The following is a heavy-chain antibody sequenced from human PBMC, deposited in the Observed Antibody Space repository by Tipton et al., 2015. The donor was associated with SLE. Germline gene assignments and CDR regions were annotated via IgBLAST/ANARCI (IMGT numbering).Heavy chain of an antibody. CDR2: IYPTGRT. CDR1: GGSLSGYW. J-gene: IGHJ3*02. CDR3: ARGIAVAGDAFDI. Sequence: TLSLTCTVYGGSLSGYWWSWIRQSPGKGLEWIGEIYPTGRTDYNPSLMSRVTISVDTSQNQFSLRLTSVTAADTAVYYCARGIAVAGDAFDIWGQGTMVTVSS. D-gene: IGHD6-19*01. V-gene: IGHV4-34*01.